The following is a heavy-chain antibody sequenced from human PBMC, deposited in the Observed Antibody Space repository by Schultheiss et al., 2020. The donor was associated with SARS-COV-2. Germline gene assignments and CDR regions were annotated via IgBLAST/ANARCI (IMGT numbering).Heavy chain of an antibody. CDR3: ARAPPVNYDFWSGYYPHYYYYYMDV. CDR2: INHSGST. D-gene: IGHD3-3*01. J-gene: IGHJ6*03. CDR1: GGSFSGYY. V-gene: IGHV4-34*01. Sequence: SQTLSLTCAVYGGSFSGYYWSWIRQPPGKGLEWIGEINHSGSTNYNPSLKSRVTISVDTSKNQFSLKLSSVTAADTAVYYCARAPPVNYDFWSGYYPHYYYYYMDVWGKGTTVTVSS.